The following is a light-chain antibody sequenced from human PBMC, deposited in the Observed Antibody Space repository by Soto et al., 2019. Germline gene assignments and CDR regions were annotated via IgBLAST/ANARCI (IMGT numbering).Light chain of an antibody. CDR3: QQYGSSPWT. CDR1: QSVSSSY. V-gene: IGKV3-20*01. CDR2: GAS. Sequence: EIELPQSPGTLPLSPGERATLSCRASQSVSSSYLAWYQQKPGQAPRLLIYGASSRATGIPDRFSGSGSGTDFTLTISRLEPEDFAVYYCQQYGSSPWTFGQGTKVDIK. J-gene: IGKJ1*01.